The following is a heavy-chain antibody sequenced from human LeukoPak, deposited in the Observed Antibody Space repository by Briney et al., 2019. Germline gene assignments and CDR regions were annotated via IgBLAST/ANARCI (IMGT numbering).Heavy chain of an antibody. CDR3: ARLEGHYYDSSGSYRDI. V-gene: IGHV4-61*01. D-gene: IGHD3-22*01. Sequence: SETLSLTCSVSGASVSSSSFHWNWIRQPPGKGLELIGYIYYSGSTNYNPSLKSRVTISVDTSKNQFSLKLTSVTAADTAVYYCARLEGHYYDSSGSYRDIWGQGTMVTVSS. CDR2: IYYSGST. CDR1: GASVSSSSFH. J-gene: IGHJ3*02.